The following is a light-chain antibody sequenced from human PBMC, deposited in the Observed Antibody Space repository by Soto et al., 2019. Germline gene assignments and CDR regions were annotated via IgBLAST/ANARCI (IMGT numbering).Light chain of an antibody. Sequence: QSVLTQPASVSGSPGQSITISCTGTSSDVGGYNYVSWYQQHPGKAPKLMIYDVSKRPSGVSNRFSGSKSGNTASLTISGLQAEDEADYYCCSYAGSSPYVFGTGTKVTVL. V-gene: IGLV2-23*02. CDR3: CSYAGSSPYV. CDR1: SSDVGGYNY. CDR2: DVS. J-gene: IGLJ1*01.